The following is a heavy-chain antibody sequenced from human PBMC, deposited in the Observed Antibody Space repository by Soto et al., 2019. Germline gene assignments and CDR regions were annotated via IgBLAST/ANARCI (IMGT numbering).Heavy chain of an antibody. Sequence: SQTLSLTCAVSGDSVSSNSFTWDWIRQSPSRGLEWLGRTYYRSKWYNDYAVSVKSRITINPDTSNNQLSLQLNSVTPDDTAVYYCARLIGNSWLDSWGQGTLVTVSS. CDR2: TYYRSKWYN. J-gene: IGHJ5*01. D-gene: IGHD2-8*01. CDR1: GDSVSSNSFT. V-gene: IGHV6-1*01. CDR3: ARLIGNSWLDS.